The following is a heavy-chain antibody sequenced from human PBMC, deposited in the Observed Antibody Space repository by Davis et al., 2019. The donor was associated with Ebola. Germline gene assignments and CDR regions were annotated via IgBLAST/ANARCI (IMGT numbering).Heavy chain of an antibody. D-gene: IGHD3-10*01. Sequence: ASVKVSCKASGYTFTSYYMHWVRQAPGQGLEWMGIINPSGGSTSYAQKFQGRVTMTRDTSTSTVYMELSSLRSEDTAVYYCARVSGGITMVRGVLDYWGQGTLVTVSS. J-gene: IGHJ4*02. V-gene: IGHV1-46*01. CDR2: INPSGGST. CDR3: ARVSGGITMVRGVLDY. CDR1: GYTFTSYY.